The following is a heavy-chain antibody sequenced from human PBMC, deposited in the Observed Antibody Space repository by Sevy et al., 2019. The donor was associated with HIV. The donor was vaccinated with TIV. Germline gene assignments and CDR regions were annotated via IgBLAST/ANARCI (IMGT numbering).Heavy chain of an antibody. J-gene: IGHJ6*02. CDR1: GGSISSSSYY. Sequence: SETLSLTCTVSGGSISSSSYYWGWIRHPPGKGLEWIGSIYYSGSTYYNPSLKSRVTISVDTSKNQFSLKLGSVTAADTAVYYCARHNHQLSGYYYGMDVWGQGTTVTVSS. CDR2: IYYSGST. V-gene: IGHV4-39*01. D-gene: IGHD2-2*01. CDR3: ARHNHQLSGYYYGMDV.